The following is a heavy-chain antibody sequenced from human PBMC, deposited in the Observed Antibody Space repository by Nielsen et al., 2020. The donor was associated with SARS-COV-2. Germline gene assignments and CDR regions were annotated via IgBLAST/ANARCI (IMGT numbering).Heavy chain of an antibody. D-gene: IGHD6-13*01. CDR2: IFDSGST. CDR1: GAPISSSHW. CDR3: ARSATAAAGPYYFDY. Sequence: SETLSLTCAVSGAPISSSHWWSWVRQPPGKGLEWIGEIFDSGSTNYNPSLKTRVTISVDKSKNQFSLKLSSVTAADTAVYYCARSATAAAGPYYFDYWGQGTLVTVSS. J-gene: IGHJ4*02. V-gene: IGHV4-4*02.